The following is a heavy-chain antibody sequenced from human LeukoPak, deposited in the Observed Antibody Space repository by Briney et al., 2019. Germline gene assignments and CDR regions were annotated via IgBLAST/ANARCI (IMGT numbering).Heavy chain of an antibody. CDR3: ARGASASYGYFDY. CDR1: GFTFSSYG. V-gene: IGHV3-23*01. J-gene: IGHJ4*02. Sequence: GGSLRLSCAASGFTFSSYGMSWVRQAPGKGLEWVSAISGSGGSTYYADSVKGRFTISRENSKNTPYLQMNSLRAEDWAVYYCARGASASYGYFDYWGQGTLVAVSS. D-gene: IGHD1-26*01. CDR2: ISGSGGST.